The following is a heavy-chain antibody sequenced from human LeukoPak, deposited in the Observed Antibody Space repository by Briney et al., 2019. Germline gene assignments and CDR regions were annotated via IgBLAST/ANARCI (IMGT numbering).Heavy chain of an antibody. J-gene: IGHJ4*02. V-gene: IGHV4-4*07. CDR2: IYTSGST. D-gene: IGHD6-19*01. CDR3: ASIKLAVAGVGFNY. Sequence: SETLSLTCTVSGGSISSYYWSWIRQPAGKGLEWIGRIYTSGSTNYNPSLKSRVTMSVDTSKNQFSLKLSSVTAADTAVYYCASIKLAVAGVGFNYWGQGTLVTVSS. CDR1: GGSISSYY.